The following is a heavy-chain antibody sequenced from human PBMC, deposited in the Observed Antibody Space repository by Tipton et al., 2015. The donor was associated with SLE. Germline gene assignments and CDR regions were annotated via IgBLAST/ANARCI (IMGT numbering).Heavy chain of an antibody. CDR1: GGSISSYY. D-gene: IGHD1-14*01. CDR3: ARDGAPEDPVDY. Sequence: LRLSCTVSGGSISSYYWSWIRQPPGKGLEWIGSIYHSGSTYYNPSLKSRVTISVDTSKNQFSLKVSSVTAADTAVYYCARDGAPEDPVDYWGQGTLVTVSS. CDR2: IYHSGST. J-gene: IGHJ4*02. V-gene: IGHV4-59*12.